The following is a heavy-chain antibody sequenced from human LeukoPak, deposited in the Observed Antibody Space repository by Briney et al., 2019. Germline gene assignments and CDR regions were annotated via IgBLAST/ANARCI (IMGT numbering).Heavy chain of an antibody. J-gene: IGHJ4*02. Sequence: PSETLSLTCTVSGVSMSAYQWSWVRQSPEKGLEWIGCINTKGETSYNPSLKSRVTTSVDNSKSQFSLRLTSVTAADTAVYYCATSNDAKIAPFDHWGQGAPDTVSS. CDR3: ATSNDAKIAPFDH. V-gene: IGHV4-4*09. CDR2: INTKGET. D-gene: IGHD2-21*01. CDR1: GVSMSAYQ.